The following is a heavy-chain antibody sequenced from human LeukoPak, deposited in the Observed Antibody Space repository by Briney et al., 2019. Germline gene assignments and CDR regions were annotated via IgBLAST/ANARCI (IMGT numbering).Heavy chain of an antibody. CDR3: AREVVAAAGTVDY. J-gene: IGHJ4*02. V-gene: IGHV4-38-2*02. CDR2: IYQSETA. Sequence: PSETLSLTCTVSGYSISSGYFWGWMRQPPGKGLEWIGSIYQSETAHYNPSLKSRVTISVDTSKNQFSLILSSVATADTAVYYCAREVVAAAGTVDYWGQGTLVTVSS. D-gene: IGHD6-13*01. CDR1: GYSISSGYF.